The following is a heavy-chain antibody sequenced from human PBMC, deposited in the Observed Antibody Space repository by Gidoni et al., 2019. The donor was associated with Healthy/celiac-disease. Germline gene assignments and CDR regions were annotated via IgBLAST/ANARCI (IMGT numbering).Heavy chain of an antibody. Sequence: QVQLQESGPGLVKPSETLSLTCTVSGGSISSYYWSWIRQPPGKGLEWIGYIYYSGSTNYNPSLKSRVTISVDTSKNQFSLKLSSVTAADTAVYYCARRAARRDDPFFDYWGQGTLVTVSS. CDR2: IYYSGST. J-gene: IGHJ4*02. D-gene: IGHD6-6*01. CDR3: ARRAARRDDPFFDY. CDR1: GGSISSYY. V-gene: IGHV4-59*01.